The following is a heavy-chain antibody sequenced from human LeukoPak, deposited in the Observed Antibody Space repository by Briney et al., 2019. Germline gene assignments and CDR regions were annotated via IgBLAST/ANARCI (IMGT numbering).Heavy chain of an antibody. D-gene: IGHD1-26*01. Sequence: PGGSLRLSCAASGFTFSSYEMNWVRQAPGKGLEWVSYINDRGDTIYYAESVKGRFTISRDNAKTSLYLQMNSLRADDTAVYYCARTVGATDSRDYWGQGTLVTVSS. V-gene: IGHV3-48*03. CDR3: ARTVGATDSRDY. CDR2: INDRGDTI. J-gene: IGHJ4*02. CDR1: GFTFSSYE.